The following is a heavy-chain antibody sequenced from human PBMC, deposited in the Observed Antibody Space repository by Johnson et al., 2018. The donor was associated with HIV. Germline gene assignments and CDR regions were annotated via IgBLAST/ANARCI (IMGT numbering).Heavy chain of an antibody. D-gene: IGHD1-26*01. V-gene: IGHV3-30*03. CDR3: ARSIVGAIVDAFDM. CDR2: ISYDGSNK. CDR1: GFTVSSYG. J-gene: IGHJ3*02. Sequence: QVQLVESGGGLVQPGGSLRLSCAASGFTVSSYGMHWVRQAPGKGLEWVAVISYDGSNKYYADSVKGRFTISRDNSKNTLYLQMNSLRAEDTAVYYCARSIVGAIVDAFDMWGQATMVTVSS.